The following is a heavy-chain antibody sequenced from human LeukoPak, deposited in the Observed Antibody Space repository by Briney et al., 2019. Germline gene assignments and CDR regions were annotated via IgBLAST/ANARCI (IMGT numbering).Heavy chain of an antibody. J-gene: IGHJ4*02. CDR1: GFSLSTGGMR. CDR3: ARTSPETYSGSSPFVY. V-gene: IGHV2-70*04. CDR2: IDWDDDK. D-gene: IGHD1-26*01. Sequence: SGPALVKPTQTLTLTCTFSGFSLSTGGMRVNWIRQPPGKALEWLARIDWDDDKFYSTSLKTRLTISKDTSKSQVVLTMTNMDPVDTATYYCARTSPETYSGSSPFVYWGQGTLVTVSS.